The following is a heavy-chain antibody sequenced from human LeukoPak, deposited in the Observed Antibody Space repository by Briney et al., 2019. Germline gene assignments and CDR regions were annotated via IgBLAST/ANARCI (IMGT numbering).Heavy chain of an antibody. J-gene: IGHJ4*02. V-gene: IGHV4-38-2*01. CDR3: ARDNYYDTTGHGY. CDR2: IYHSGST. CDR1: GYSISSGYY. Sequence: NPSETLSLTCAVSGYSISSGYYWGWIRQPPGKGLEWIGSIYHSGSTYYNPSLNSRVTISLDTSKNQFSLKLSSVHTADTAVYYCARDNYYDTTGHGYWGQGTLVTVSS. D-gene: IGHD3-22*01.